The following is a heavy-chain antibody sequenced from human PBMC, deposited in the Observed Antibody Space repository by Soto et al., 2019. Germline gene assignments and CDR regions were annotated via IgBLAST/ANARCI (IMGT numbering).Heavy chain of an antibody. CDR1: GVTFSRDG. V-gene: IGHV3-23*01. D-gene: IGHD4-17*01. CDR2: ITDNGGST. J-gene: IGHJ4*02. Sequence: GASLRLTGSASGVTFSRDGMSWVRQAPGKGLEWVSLITDNGGSTYYADSVKGRFTISRDNTKNTLFLQMNSLRAEDTAVYYCAKERATTTAFDYWGQGALVTVSS. CDR3: AKERATTTAFDY.